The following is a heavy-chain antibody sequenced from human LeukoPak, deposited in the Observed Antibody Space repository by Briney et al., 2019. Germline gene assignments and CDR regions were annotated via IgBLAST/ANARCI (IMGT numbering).Heavy chain of an antibody. J-gene: IGHJ4*02. V-gene: IGHV3-21*01. CDR2: ISSSGSYI. CDR3: AREWYCSSTSCRQFDY. CDR1: GFTFSSYS. D-gene: IGHD2-2*01. Sequence: KPGGSLRLSCAASGFTFSSYSMNWVRQAPGKGLEWVSSISSSGSYIYYADSVKGRFTISRDNAKNSLYLQMNSLRAEDTAVYYCAREWYCSSTSCRQFDYWGQGTLVTVSS.